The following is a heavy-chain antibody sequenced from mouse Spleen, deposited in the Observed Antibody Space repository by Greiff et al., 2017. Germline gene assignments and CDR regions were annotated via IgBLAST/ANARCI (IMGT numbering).Heavy chain of an antibody. V-gene: IGHV5-12*02. Sequence: EVKLVESGGGLVQPGGSLKLSCATSGFTFSDYYMYWVRQTPEKRLEWVAYISNGGGSTYYPDTVKGRFTISRDNAKNTLYLQMSRLKSKDTAMYYCARGKVYYDYHYAMDYWGQGTSVTVSS. CDR2: ISNGGGST. CDR3: ARGKVYYDYHYAMDY. CDR1: GFTFSDYY. D-gene: IGHD2-4*01. J-gene: IGHJ4*01.